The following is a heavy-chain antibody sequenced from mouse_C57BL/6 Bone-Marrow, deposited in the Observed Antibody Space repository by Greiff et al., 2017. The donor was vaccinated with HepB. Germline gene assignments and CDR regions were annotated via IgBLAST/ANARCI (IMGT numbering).Heavy chain of an antibody. Sequence: QVQLQQPGAELVMPGASVKLSCKASGYTFTSYWMHWVKQRPGQGLEWIGEIDPSDSYTNYNQKFKGKSTLTVDKSSSTAYMQLSSLTSEDSAVYYCARRRAYYSNPSMDYWGQGTSVTVSS. CDR2: IDPSDSYT. CDR3: ARRRAYYSNPSMDY. CDR1: GYTFTSYW. D-gene: IGHD2-5*01. J-gene: IGHJ4*01. V-gene: IGHV1-69*01.